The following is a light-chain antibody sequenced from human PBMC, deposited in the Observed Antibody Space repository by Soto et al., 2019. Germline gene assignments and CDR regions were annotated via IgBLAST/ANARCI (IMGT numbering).Light chain of an antibody. V-gene: IGKV3-20*01. CDR1: QTVGRNY. CDR3: QQYVNSPIT. CDR2: DAS. J-gene: IGKJ5*01. Sequence: EIVLTQSPGSLSLFPGERATLSCRASQTVGRNYLAWFQQKPSQAPRLLFYDASTRATGIPDNFGGSGSGTDFTLTISRLEPEDFAVYYCQQYVNSPITFGQGTRLEIK.